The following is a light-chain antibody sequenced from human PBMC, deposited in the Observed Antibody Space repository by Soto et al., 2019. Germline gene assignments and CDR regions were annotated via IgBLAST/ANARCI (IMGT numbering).Light chain of an antibody. CDR3: CSYAGSTL. V-gene: IGLV2-23*01. CDR1: SSDVGSYNL. CDR2: EDS. J-gene: IGLJ2*01. Sequence: QSALTQPASVSGSPGQSITISCTGTSSDVGSYNLVSWYQQHPGKAPKLMIYEDSKRPSGVSNRFSGSKSGNTASLTISGLQAEDEADYYCCSYAGSTLFGGGTKVTVL.